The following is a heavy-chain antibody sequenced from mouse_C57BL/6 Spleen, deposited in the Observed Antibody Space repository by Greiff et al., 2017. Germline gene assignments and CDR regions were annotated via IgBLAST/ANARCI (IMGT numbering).Heavy chain of an antibody. CDR1: GYTFTDYE. V-gene: IGHV1-15*01. D-gene: IGHD1-3*01. J-gene: IGHJ2*01. CDR3: TRLKYPYYFDY. Sequence: QVQLQQSGAELVRPGASVTLSCKASGYTFTDYEMHWVKQTPVHGLEWIGAIDPETGGTAYNQKFKGKAILTADKSSSTAYMELRSLTSEDSAVYYCTRLKYPYYFDYGGRGTTLTVSS. CDR2: IDPETGGT.